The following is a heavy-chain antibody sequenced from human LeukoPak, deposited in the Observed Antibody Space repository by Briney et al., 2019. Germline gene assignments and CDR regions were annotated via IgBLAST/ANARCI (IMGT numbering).Heavy chain of an antibody. Sequence: SETLSLTCSVLGGSISGYYWTWVRQPPGKGLEWIGQIHYSGRADYNPSLESRITMSVDTSRNQISLKLSSVTAADTAIYYCVRFGVNYDMDVWGQGTTATVFS. D-gene: IGHD3-16*01. CDR1: GGSISGYY. J-gene: IGHJ6*02. V-gene: IGHV4-59*01. CDR2: IHYSGRA. CDR3: VRFGVNYDMDV.